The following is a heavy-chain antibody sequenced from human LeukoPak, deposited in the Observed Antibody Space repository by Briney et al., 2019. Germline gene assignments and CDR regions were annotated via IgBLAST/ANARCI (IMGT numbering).Heavy chain of an antibody. Sequence: PSETLSLTCTVSGGSISSSSYYWGWIRQPPGKGLEWIGSIYYSGSTNYNPSLKSRVTISVDTSKNQFSLKLSSVTAADTAVYYCARGPPIVVVPAARTHWFDPWGQGTLVTVSS. V-gene: IGHV4-39*07. CDR3: ARGPPIVVVPAARTHWFDP. D-gene: IGHD2-2*01. CDR2: IYYSGST. J-gene: IGHJ5*02. CDR1: GGSISSSSYY.